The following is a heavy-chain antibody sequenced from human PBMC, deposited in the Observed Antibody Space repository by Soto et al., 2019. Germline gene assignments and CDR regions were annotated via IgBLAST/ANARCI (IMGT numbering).Heavy chain of an antibody. D-gene: IGHD5-12*01. V-gene: IGHV1-69*13. CDR3: ARAPVDIVATNYYYYGMDV. CDR2: IIPIFGTA. Sequence: VKVSCKASGGTFSSYAISWVRQAPGQGLEWMGGIIPIFGTANYAQKFQGRVTITADESTSTAYMELSSLRSEDTAVYYCARAPVDIVATNYYYYGMDVWGQGTTVTVSS. J-gene: IGHJ6*02. CDR1: GGTFSSYA.